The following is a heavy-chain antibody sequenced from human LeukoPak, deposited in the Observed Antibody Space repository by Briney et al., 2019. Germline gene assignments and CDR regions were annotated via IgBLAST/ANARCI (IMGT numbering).Heavy chain of an antibody. J-gene: IGHJ6*03. CDR3: ARKAIVVVPAAIRYYYYYYMDV. V-gene: IGHV4-59*12. Sequence: SETLSLTCSVSGGSISTYYWSWIRQPPGKGLEWIGYIYCSGSTNYNPSLKSRVTISVDTSKNQFSLKLSSVTAADTAVYYCARKAIVVVPAAIRYYYYYYMDVWGKGTTVTVSS. D-gene: IGHD2-2*01. CDR1: GGSISTYY. CDR2: IYCSGST.